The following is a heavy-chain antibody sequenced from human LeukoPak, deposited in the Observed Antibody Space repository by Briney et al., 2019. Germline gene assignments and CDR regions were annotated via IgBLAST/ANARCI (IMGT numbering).Heavy chain of an antibody. CDR2: INPNSGGT. J-gene: IGHJ4*02. CDR1: GYTFTGYY. D-gene: IGHD3-22*01. V-gene: IGHV1-2*02. CDR3: ARARRSGYYFRYFDY. Sequence: ASVKVSCKASGYTFTGYYMHWVRQAPGQGLEWMGWINPNSGGTNYAQKFQGRVTITTDESTSTAYMELSSLRSEDTAVYYCARARRSGYYFRYFDYWGQGTLVTVSS.